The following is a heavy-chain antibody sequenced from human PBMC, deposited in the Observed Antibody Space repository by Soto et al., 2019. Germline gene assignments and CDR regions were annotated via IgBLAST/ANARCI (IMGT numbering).Heavy chain of an antibody. CDR1: GFTLSSYN. D-gene: IGHD6-19*01. CDR2: ISGVNSDV. CDR3: TRDRPPHNTGWPIFEY. Sequence: EVQLMESGGGLVQPGGSLRLSCAAPGFTLSSYNMNWVRQAPGKGLEWVSFISGVNSDVFYADSVKGRFTISRDNAKNALYLQMNSLRDEDTAVYYCTRDRPPHNTGWPIFEYWGQGTLVTVSS. V-gene: IGHV3-48*02. J-gene: IGHJ4*02.